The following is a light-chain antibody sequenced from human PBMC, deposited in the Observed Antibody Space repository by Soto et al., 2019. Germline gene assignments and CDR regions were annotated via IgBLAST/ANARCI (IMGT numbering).Light chain of an antibody. CDR2: DAS. CDR3: HNYNTYPYP. J-gene: IGKJ2*01. CDR1: QRISRW. V-gene: IGKV1-5*01. Sequence: DIQMTQSPSTLSASVGDRVTITCRASQRISRWLAWYQQRPGKAPKLLIYDASSLESGVPSRLSGSGSGTEFTLTISSLQPDDFATYYCHNYNTYPYPFGQGTKPEIK.